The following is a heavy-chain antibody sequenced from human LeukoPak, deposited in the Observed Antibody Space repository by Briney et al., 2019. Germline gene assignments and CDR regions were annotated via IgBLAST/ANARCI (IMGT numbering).Heavy chain of an antibody. CDR3: AKTGRIVQWPTTLDY. CDR2: ISGSGSST. CDR1: GFTFSSYA. V-gene: IGHV3-23*01. D-gene: IGHD2-8*01. Sequence: PGGSLRLSCAASGFTFSSYAMSWVRQAPGKGLEWVSAISGSGSSTYYADSVKGRFTISRDNSKNTLYLQMNSLRAEDTAAYYCAKTGRIVQWPTTLDYWGQGTRVTGAS. J-gene: IGHJ4*02.